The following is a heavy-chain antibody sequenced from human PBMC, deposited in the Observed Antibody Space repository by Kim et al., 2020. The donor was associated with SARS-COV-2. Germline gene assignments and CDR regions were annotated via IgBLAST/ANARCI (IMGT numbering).Heavy chain of an antibody. CDR3: ARESFDY. J-gene: IGHJ4*02. Sequence: ECTERDYGGSVEGRVTTSRDTAKRSLFLHMNSLRVEDTAVYYCARESFDYWGQGTLVTVSS. CDR2: ECTER. V-gene: IGHV3-7*01.